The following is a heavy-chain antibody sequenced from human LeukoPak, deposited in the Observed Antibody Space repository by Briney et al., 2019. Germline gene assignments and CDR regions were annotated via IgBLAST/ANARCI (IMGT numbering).Heavy chain of an antibody. CDR1: GFTFSSYG. CDR3: ARAQDGIAVAAYYFDY. V-gene: IGHV3-30*03. D-gene: IGHD6-19*01. Sequence: GGSLRLSCAASGFTFSSYGMHWVRQAPGKGLEWVAVISYDGSNKYYADSVKGRFTISRDNSKNTLYLQMNSLRAEDTAVYYCARAQDGIAVAAYYFDYWGQGTLVTVSS. J-gene: IGHJ4*02. CDR2: ISYDGSNK.